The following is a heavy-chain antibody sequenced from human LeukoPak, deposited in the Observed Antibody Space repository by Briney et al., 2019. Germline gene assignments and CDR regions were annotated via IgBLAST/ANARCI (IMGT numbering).Heavy chain of an antibody. CDR3: VREGVACVSSSCHLVPFDI. J-gene: IGHJ3*02. D-gene: IGHD1-26*01. CDR2: IKGDGTNI. V-gene: IGHV3-74*01. CDR1: GFSISNYW. Sequence: GGSLRLSCAPSGFSISNYWMHWVRQAPGKGPIWVSRIKGDGTNIAYADSVKGRFTISRDNAKNTLSLQINSLRAEDTAVYYCVREGVACVSSSCHLVPFDIWGLGTMVTVSS.